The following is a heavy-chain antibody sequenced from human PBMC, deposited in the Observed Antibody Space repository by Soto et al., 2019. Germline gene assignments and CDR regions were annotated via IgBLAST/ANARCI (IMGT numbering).Heavy chain of an antibody. Sequence: PSETLSLTCTVSGGSISSYYWSWIRQPPGKGLEWIGYIYYSGSTNYNPSLKSRVTISVDTSKNQFSLKLSSVIAADTAVYYCARSGSVGYFGYWGQGTLVTVSS. D-gene: IGHD1-26*01. V-gene: IGHV4-59*01. J-gene: IGHJ4*02. CDR3: ARSGSVGYFGY. CDR1: GGSISSYY. CDR2: IYYSGST.